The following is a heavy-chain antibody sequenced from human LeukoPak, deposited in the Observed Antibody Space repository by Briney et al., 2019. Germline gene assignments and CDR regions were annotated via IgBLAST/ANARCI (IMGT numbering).Heavy chain of an antibody. CDR2: ISGSGGST. V-gene: IGHV3-23*01. Sequence: PGGSLRLSCAASGFTFSSYSMNWVRQAPGKGLEWVSAISGSGGSTYYADSVKGRFTISRDNSKNTLYLQMNSLRAEDTAVYYCAKDHYYDSAWLSDYFDYWGQGTLVTVSS. D-gene: IGHD3-22*01. CDR1: GFTFSSYS. CDR3: AKDHYYDSAWLSDYFDY. J-gene: IGHJ4*02.